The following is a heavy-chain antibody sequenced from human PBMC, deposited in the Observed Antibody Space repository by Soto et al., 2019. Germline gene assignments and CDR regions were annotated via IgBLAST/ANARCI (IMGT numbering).Heavy chain of an antibody. D-gene: IGHD2-21*02. CDR1: GFTFSSYA. J-gene: IGHJ6*02. V-gene: IGHV3-30-3*01. CDR2: ISYDGSNK. CDR3: ARPSVYCGGDCTYYYYYGMDV. Sequence: LRLSCAASGFTFSSYAMHWVRQAPGKGLEWVAVISYDGSNKYYADSVKGRFTISRDNSKNTLYLQMNSLRAEDTAVYYCARPSVYCGGDCTYYYYYGMDVWGQGTTVTVSS.